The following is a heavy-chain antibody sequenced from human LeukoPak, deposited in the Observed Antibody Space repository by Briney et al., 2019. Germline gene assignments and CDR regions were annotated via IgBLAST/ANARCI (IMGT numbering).Heavy chain of an antibody. V-gene: IGHV3-21*01. J-gene: IGHJ4*02. CDR1: GFTFSSYS. CDR2: ISSSSSYI. Sequence: GGSLRLSCAASGFTFSSYSMNWVRQAPGKGLEWVSSISSSSSYIYYADSVKGRFTISRDNAKNSLYPQMNSLRAEDTAVYYCARRGDGSGSYYLDGYYFDYWGQGTLVTVSS. CDR3: ARRGDGSGSYYLDGYYFDY. D-gene: IGHD3-10*01.